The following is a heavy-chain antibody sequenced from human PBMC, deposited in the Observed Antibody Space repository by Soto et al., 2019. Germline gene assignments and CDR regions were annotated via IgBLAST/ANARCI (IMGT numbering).Heavy chain of an antibody. CDR3: ARGVEVSLDYFDS. CDR2: IYHSGRT. J-gene: IGHJ4*02. Sequence: QVQLQESGPGLVKPSQTLSLTCTVSGGSISNGYYYWSWVRQNPGKGLEWIGHIYHSGRTYYNPSLKSRVTISVDTSKNQFSLNLSSVTAADTAVYYWARGVEVSLDYFDSWGQGTPVTVSS. V-gene: IGHV4-31*03. CDR1: GGSISNGYYY. D-gene: IGHD2-15*01.